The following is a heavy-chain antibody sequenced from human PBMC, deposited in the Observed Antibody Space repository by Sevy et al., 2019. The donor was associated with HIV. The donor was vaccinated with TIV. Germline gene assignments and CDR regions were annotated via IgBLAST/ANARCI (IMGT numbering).Heavy chain of an antibody. CDR3: ARNIVVVPDNWFDP. J-gene: IGHJ5*02. CDR2: IYTSGST. D-gene: IGHD2-2*01. Sequence: SETLSLTCTVSGGSISSGSYYWSWIRQPAGKGLEWIGRIYTSGSTNYNPSLKSRVTISVDTSKNQFSLRLSSVTAADTAVYYCARNIVVVPDNWFDPWGQGTLVTVSS. CDR1: GGSISSGSYY. V-gene: IGHV4-61*02.